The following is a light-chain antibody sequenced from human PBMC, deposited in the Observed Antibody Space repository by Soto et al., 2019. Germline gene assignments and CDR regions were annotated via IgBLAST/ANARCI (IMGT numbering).Light chain of an antibody. Sequence: QSALTQPPSASGSPGQSVTISCTGTSGDVGAYNYVSWYQQYTGKDPKLMIYDVSKRPSGVPDRFSGSKSGNTASLTVSGLRADDEAVYYCSSYGGGDTFHVIFGGGTKVTVL. CDR2: DVS. V-gene: IGLV2-8*01. J-gene: IGLJ2*01. CDR1: SGDVGAYNY. CDR3: SSYGGGDTFHVI.